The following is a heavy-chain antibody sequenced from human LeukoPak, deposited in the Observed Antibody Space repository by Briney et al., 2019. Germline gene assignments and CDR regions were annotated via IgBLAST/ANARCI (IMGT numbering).Heavy chain of an antibody. V-gene: IGHV1-18*01. CDR1: GYTFTSYG. D-gene: IGHD1-26*01. J-gene: IGHJ5*02. Sequence: GASVTVSCKASGYTFTSYGISWVRQAPGQGLEWMGWISTYNDNTNYAQKLQGRVTMTTDTSTSTAYMELRSLRSDDTAVYYCARSGSYYQYDLWGQGTLVTVSS. CDR2: ISTYNDNT. CDR3: ARSGSYYQYDL.